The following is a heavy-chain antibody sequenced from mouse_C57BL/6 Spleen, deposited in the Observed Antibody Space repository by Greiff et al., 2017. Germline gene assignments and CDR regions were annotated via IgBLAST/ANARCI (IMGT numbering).Heavy chain of an antibody. CDR1: GYTFTSYW. CDR2: IHPNSGST. V-gene: IGHV1-64*01. D-gene: IGHD1-1*01. J-gene: IGHJ4*01. Sequence: QVQLQQPGAELVKPGASVKLSCKASGYTFTSYWMHWVKQRPGQGLEWIGMIHPNSGSTNYNEKFKSKATLTVDKSSSTAYMQLSSLTSEDSAVXYCARGGTTVVAHYAMDYWGRGASVTVAS. CDR3: ARGGTTVVAHYAMDY.